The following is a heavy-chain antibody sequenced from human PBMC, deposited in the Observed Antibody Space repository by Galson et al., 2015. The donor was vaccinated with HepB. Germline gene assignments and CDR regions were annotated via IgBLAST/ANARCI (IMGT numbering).Heavy chain of an antibody. CDR2: ISSSSSTI. Sequence: SLRLSCAASGFTFSSYSMNWVRQAPGKGLEWVSYISSSSSTIYYADSVKGRFTISRDNAKNSLYLQMNSLRAEDTAVYYCARVKVVVARRSHWFDPWGQGTLVTVSS. CDR1: GFTFSSYS. CDR3: ARVKVVVARRSHWFDP. D-gene: IGHD2-15*01. V-gene: IGHV3-48*01. J-gene: IGHJ5*02.